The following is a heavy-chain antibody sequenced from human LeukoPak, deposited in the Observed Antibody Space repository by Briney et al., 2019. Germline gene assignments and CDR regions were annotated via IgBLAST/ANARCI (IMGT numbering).Heavy chain of an antibody. J-gene: IGHJ4*02. D-gene: IGHD1-26*01. Sequence: GGSLILSCAASGFTFSSDAMNWVRQAPGKGLEWVAVMWYDGSNEYYADSVKGRFTIYRDNSKNTLYLQMNSLRGDDTAVYYCARPLVGAALDYWGQGTLVTVSS. CDR3: ARPLVGAALDY. CDR2: MWYDGSNE. V-gene: IGHV3-33*08. CDR1: GFTFSSDA.